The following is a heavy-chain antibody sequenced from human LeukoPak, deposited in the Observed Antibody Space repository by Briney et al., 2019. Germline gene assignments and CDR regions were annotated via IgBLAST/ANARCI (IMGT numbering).Heavy chain of an antibody. J-gene: IGHJ4*02. CDR2: ISSSGGNT. V-gene: IGHV3-23*01. Sequence: PGGSLRLSCAASVFTFSSYAMSWVRQTPGKGLEWVSAISSSGGNTYYADSVKGRFTISRDNSKNTLYLQMNSLRAEDTAVYYCAKGVAGTWADYWGQGTLVTVSS. CDR1: VFTFSSYA. D-gene: IGHD6-19*01. CDR3: AKGVAGTWADY.